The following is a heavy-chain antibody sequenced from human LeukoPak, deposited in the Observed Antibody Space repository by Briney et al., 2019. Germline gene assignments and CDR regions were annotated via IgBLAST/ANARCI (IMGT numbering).Heavy chain of an antibody. V-gene: IGHV1-2*04. Sequence: ASVKLSCNASGCTFTGHYLHWVRQAPGQGLEWMGWINANSGGTKYAQNFQGWVTMTRDTSTNTAYMELSRLKSDDTAVYYCARTSDYYDSSGYSDYWGQGTLVTVSS. CDR2: INANSGGT. J-gene: IGHJ4*02. CDR1: GCTFTGHY. CDR3: ARTSDYYDSSGYSDY. D-gene: IGHD3-22*01.